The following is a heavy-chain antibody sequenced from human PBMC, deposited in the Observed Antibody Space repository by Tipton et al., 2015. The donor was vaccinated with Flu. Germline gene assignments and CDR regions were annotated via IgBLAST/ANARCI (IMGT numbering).Heavy chain of an antibody. D-gene: IGHD3-22*01. CDR3: ARLSFYDDDLKNFYIDY. CDR2: VYHSGSA. J-gene: IGHJ4*02. CDR1: GGSIGSYY. Sequence: TLSLTCTVSGGSIGSYYWSWIRQPPGKGLEWIGTVYHSGSAYYNPSLKSRVAMSVDTSKNHLSLKLSSVTAADTAMFYCARLSFYDDDLKNFYIDYWGQGTLVTVSS. V-gene: IGHV4-59*04.